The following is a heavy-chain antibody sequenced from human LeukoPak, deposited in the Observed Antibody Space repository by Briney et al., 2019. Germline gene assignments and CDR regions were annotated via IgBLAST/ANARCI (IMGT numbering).Heavy chain of an antibody. CDR3: AKDGDSSQGRYYDLNY. CDR1: GFTFSSYG. D-gene: IGHD3-3*01. J-gene: IGHJ4*02. Sequence: GGSLRLSCAASGFTFSSYGMHWVRQAPGKGLEWVAFIRYDGSSKYYADSVKGRFTISRDNSKNTLYLQMNSLRAEDTAVYYCAKDGDSSQGRYYDLNYWGQGTLVTVSS. CDR2: IRYDGSSK. V-gene: IGHV3-30*02.